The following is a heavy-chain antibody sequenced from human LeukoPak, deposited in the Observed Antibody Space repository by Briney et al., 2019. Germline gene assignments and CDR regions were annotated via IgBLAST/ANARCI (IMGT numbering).Heavy chain of an antibody. Sequence: PSETLSLTCAVYGGSFSGYYWSWIRQPPGKGLEWIGYIFYTGNINYNPSLKSRATISVDMSKTQFSLKLTSVTAADTAVYYCARAHYASSNIKVPFDVWGKGTTVTVSS. CDR3: ARAHYASSNIKVPFDV. CDR1: GGSFSGYY. CDR2: IFYTGNI. D-gene: IGHD3-22*01. V-gene: IGHV4-34*11. J-gene: IGHJ6*04.